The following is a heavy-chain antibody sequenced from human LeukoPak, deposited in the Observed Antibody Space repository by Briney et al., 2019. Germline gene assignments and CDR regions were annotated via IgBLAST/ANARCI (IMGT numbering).Heavy chain of an antibody. CDR3: AKSGVG. CDR2: ISWNSDDI. V-gene: IGHV3-9*01. Sequence: GGSLRLSCAASGFTFDHYAMHWVRQVPGKGLEWVSGISWNSDDIAYADSVRGRFTISRDNAKNSLYLQMNSLRTEDTAFYFCAKSGVGWGQGTLVIVSS. J-gene: IGHJ4*02. D-gene: IGHD3-10*01. CDR1: GFTFDHYA.